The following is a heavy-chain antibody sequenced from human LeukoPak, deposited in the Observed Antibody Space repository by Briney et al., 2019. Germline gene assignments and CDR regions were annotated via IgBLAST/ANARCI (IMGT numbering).Heavy chain of an antibody. CDR3: ASIVVVPAALVDY. Sequence: SETLSLTCTVSGGSISSSSYYWGWIRQPPGKGLEWIGSIYYSGSTYYNPSLKSRVTISVDTSKNQFSLKLSSVTAADTAVYYCASIVVVPAALVDYWGEGTLVTVSS. CDR2: IYYSGST. D-gene: IGHD2-2*01. V-gene: IGHV4-39*01. CDR1: GGSISSSSYY. J-gene: IGHJ4*02.